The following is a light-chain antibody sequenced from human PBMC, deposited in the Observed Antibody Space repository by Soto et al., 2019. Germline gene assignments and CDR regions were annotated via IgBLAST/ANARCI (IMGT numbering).Light chain of an antibody. CDR1: SSDVGSYNL. J-gene: IGLJ1*01. CDR3: CSYAGSSTYV. CDR2: EGS. V-gene: IGLV2-23*01. Sequence: QSALTQPASVSGSPGQSFTISCTGTSSDVGSYNLVSWYQQHPGKAPKLMIYEGSKRPSGVSNRFSGSKSGNTASLTISGLQAEDEADYYCCSYAGSSTYVFGTGTKVTV.